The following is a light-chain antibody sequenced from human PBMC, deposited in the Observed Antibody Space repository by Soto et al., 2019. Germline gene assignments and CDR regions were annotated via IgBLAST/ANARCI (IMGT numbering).Light chain of an antibody. Sequence: SYVLTQPPSVSVAPGQTARITCGADNIERTSVHWYPQKPGPAPVLVIYDDSDRPSGIPERFSGSSSGNTATLTITKVEAGDEADYSCEVWEVRADPQAGFGGGTQLTVL. CDR1: NIERTS. V-gene: IGLV3-21*02. CDR2: DDS. J-gene: IGLJ7*01. CDR3: EVWEVRADPQAG.